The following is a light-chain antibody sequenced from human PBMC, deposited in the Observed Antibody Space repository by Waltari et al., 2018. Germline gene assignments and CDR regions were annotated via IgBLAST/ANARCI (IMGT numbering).Light chain of an antibody. V-gene: IGLV1-44*01. Sequence: QSVLTQPPSASGTPGQRVIISCSGGSSNIGTSSVNWYQQLPGPAPKVLIYSNTQRPSGVPGRFSGSKSGTSASLAISGLQSEDEANYYCAAWDDTLNGLVFGGGTKVTVL. J-gene: IGLJ2*01. CDR3: AAWDDTLNGLV. CDR2: SNT. CDR1: SSNIGTSS.